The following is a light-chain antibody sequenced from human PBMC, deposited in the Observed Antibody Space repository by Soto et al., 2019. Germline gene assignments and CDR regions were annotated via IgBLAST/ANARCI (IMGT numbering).Light chain of an antibody. CDR1: SSNIGSNT. Sequence: QSVLTQPPSASGTPGQRVTISCSGSSSNIGSNTVNWYQQLPGTAPTLLIYSNNQRPSGVPDRFSGSKSGTSASLAVNGLQSGDEADYYFAAWDDSLNGPLFGGGTKVTVL. J-gene: IGLJ3*02. CDR2: SNN. CDR3: AAWDDSLNGPL. V-gene: IGLV1-44*01.